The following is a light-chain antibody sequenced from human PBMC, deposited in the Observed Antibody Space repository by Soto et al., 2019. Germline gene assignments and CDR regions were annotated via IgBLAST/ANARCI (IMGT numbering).Light chain of an antibody. CDR3: QQYGSSEYT. V-gene: IGKV3-20*01. CDR1: QSVSSNY. Sequence: EIVLTQSPGTLSLSPGERATLSCRASQSVSSNYLAWYQQKPGQAHRLLIYGASSRATGIPDRFSGSGSGTDFTLTISRLEPEDFAVYYCQQYGSSEYTFGQGTKLEIK. CDR2: GAS. J-gene: IGKJ2*01.